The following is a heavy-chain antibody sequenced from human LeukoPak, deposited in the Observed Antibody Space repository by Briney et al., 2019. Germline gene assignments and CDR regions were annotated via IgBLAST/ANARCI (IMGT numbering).Heavy chain of an antibody. V-gene: IGHV5-51*01. Sequence: GGALQSFSRGAGCCITSYWSGWGRRMAGKGGVGRGIIYPGDSDTRYSPSFQGQVTISADKSISTAYLQWSSLKASDTAMYYCARHSRRSYHYYGMDVWGQGTTVTVSS. CDR1: GCCITSYW. J-gene: IGHJ6*02. CDR2: IYPGDSDT. CDR3: ARHSRRSYHYYGMDV.